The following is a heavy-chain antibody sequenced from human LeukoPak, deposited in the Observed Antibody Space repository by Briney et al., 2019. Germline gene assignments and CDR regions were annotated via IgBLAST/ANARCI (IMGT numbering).Heavy chain of an antibody. CDR2: IFSSGIT. CDR1: GGSISSGDYY. J-gene: IGHJ4*02. D-gene: IGHD4-17*01. CDR3: ARDPRYDYGDYGFDY. Sequence: SETLSLTCTVSGGSISSGDYYWSWIRQPAGKGLEWIGRIFSSGITQYNPSLESRVTMSVDTSKNQFSLKLSSVTAADTAVYFCARDPRYDYGDYGFDYWGQGTLVTVSS. V-gene: IGHV4-61*02.